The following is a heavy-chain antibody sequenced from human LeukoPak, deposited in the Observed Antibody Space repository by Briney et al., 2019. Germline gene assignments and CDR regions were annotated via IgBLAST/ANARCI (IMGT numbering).Heavy chain of an antibody. V-gene: IGHV4-4*07. J-gene: IGHJ5*02. CDR1: GGSISSYY. CDR3: ARDRIAAAGEPTNTEFDP. CDR2: IYTSGST. Sequence: SETLSLTCTVSGGSISSYYRSWIRQPAGKGLEWIGRIYTSGSTNYNPSLKNRVTMSVDTSKNQFSLKLSSVTAADTAVYYCARDRIAAAGEPTNTEFDPWGQGTLVTVSS. D-gene: IGHD6-13*01.